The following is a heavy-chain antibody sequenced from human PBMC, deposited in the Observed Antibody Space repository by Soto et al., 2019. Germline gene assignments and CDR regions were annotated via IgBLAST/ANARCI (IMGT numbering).Heavy chain of an antibody. CDR2: INPNSGGT. J-gene: IGHJ5*02. CDR1: GYTFTGYY. V-gene: IGHV1-2*04. CDR3: ARAGRIQLWLGWFDP. Sequence: ASVKVSCKASGYTFTGYYMHWVRKAPGQGLELMGWINPNSGGTNYAQKFQGWVTMIRDTSISTAYMELSRLRSADTAVYFCARAGRIQLWLGWFDPWGQGTLVTVS. D-gene: IGHD5-18*01.